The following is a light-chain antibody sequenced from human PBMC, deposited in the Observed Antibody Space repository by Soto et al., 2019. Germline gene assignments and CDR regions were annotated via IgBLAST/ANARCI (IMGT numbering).Light chain of an antibody. CDR1: QSISAW. J-gene: IGKJ1*01. V-gene: IGKV1-5*01. CDR2: DVS. CDR3: QRSYGSPPWT. Sequence: DIQMTQSPSTLSASVGDRVTITCRASQSISAWLAWYQQKPGKAPNLLIYDVSTLDSGVPSRFSGSASGTEFTLTISRLQPEDFATYYCQRSYGSPPWTFGQGTKVDIK.